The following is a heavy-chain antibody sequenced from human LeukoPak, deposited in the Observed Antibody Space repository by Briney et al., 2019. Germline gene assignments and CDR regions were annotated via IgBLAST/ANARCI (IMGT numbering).Heavy chain of an antibody. CDR2: ISYDGSNK. D-gene: IGHD2-15*01. V-gene: IGHV3-30*18. J-gene: IGHJ4*02. CDR3: GKDRRSLLRFDY. Sequence: GGSLRLSCAASGFTFSSYGMHWVRQAPGKGLEWVAVISYDGSNKYYADSVKGRFTISRDNSKNTLYLQMNSLRAEDTAVYYCGKDRRSLLRFDYWGQGTLVTVSS. CDR1: GFTFSSYG.